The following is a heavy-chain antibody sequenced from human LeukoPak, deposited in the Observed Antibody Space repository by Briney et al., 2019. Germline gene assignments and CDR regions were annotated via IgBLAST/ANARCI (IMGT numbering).Heavy chain of an antibody. CDR2: ISWNGGSI. CDR3: AKDMRGYSYGYFDY. D-gene: IGHD5-18*01. J-gene: IGHJ4*02. Sequence: GRSLRLFCAASGFTFDDYAMHWVRQAPGKGLEWVSGISWNGGSIGYADSVKGRFTISRDNAKNSLYLQMNSLRAEDTALYYCAKDMRGYSYGYFDYWGQGTLVTVSS. CDR1: GFTFDDYA. V-gene: IGHV3-9*01.